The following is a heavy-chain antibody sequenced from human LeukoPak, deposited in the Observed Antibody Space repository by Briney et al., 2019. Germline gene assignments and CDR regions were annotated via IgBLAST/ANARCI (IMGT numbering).Heavy chain of an antibody. J-gene: IGHJ4*02. CDR3: AKLGVDSPYYFDY. CDR2: ISGSGGST. CDR1: GFTFSSYA. V-gene: IGHV3-23*01. Sequence: GGSLRLSCAASGFTFSSYAMSWDRQAPGKGLEWVSAISGSGGSTYYADSVKGRFTISRDNSKNTLYLQMNSLRAEDTAVYYCAKLGVDSPYYFDYWGQGTLVTVSS.